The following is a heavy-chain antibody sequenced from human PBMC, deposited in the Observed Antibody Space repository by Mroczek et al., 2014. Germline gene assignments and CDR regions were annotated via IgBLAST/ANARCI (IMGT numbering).Heavy chain of an antibody. V-gene: IGHV4-4*07. CDR1: GGSISSYY. CDR2: IYTSGST. J-gene: IGHJ2*01. D-gene: IGHD3-22*01. Sequence: VQLVESGPGLVKPSETLSLTCTVSGGSISSYYWSWIRQPAGKGLEWIGRIYTSGSTNYNPSLKSRVTMSVDTSKNQFSLKLSSVTAADTAVYYCARDRISSYYDSSAQGAYWYFDLWGRGTLVTVSS. CDR3: ARDRISSYYDSSAQGAYWYFDL.